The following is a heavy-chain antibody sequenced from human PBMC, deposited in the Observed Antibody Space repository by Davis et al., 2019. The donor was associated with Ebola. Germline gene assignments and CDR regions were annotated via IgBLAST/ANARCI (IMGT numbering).Heavy chain of an antibody. Sequence: AASVKVSCKASGYTFTSYAMHWVRQAPGQRLEWMGWINAGNGNTKYSQKFQGRVTITRDTSASTAYMELSSLRSEDTAVYYCARVWRLLSPYLDYWGQGTLVTVSS. D-gene: IGHD3-10*01. V-gene: IGHV1-3*01. CDR2: INAGNGNT. J-gene: IGHJ4*02. CDR1: GYTFTSYA. CDR3: ARVWRLLSPYLDY.